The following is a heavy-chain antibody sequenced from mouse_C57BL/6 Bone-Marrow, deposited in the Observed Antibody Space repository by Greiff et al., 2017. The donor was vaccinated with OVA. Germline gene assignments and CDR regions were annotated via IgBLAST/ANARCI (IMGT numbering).Heavy chain of an antibody. D-gene: IGHD1-1*01. Sequence: QVQLKESGPGLVAPSQSLSITCTVSGFSFTSYGVDWVRQPPGKGLEWLGVIWGGGSTTYNSALMSRLSISKDNSKSQVYLKMNRLQTEDRAMYYCAKRGTYYYGSSPYAMDYWGQGTSVTVSS. V-gene: IGHV2-9*01. CDR3: AKRGTYYYGSSPYAMDY. CDR2: IWGGGST. J-gene: IGHJ4*01. CDR1: GFSFTSYG.